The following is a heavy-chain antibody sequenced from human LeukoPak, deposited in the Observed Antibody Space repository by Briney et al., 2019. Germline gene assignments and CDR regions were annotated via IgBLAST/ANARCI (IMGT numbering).Heavy chain of an antibody. CDR2: ISSTSNYM. CDR3: ARSRTTVTKDPLDY. V-gene: IGHV3-21*01. D-gene: IGHD4-17*01. CDR1: GFIFSTYS. J-gene: IGHJ4*02. Sequence: ERSLRLSCAASGFIFSTYSMNWVRQAPGKGLEWVSSISSTSNYMYYADSLKGRFTISRDNAKNSLYLQMNSLRAEDTAVYYCARSRTTVTKDPLDYWGQGTLVTVSS.